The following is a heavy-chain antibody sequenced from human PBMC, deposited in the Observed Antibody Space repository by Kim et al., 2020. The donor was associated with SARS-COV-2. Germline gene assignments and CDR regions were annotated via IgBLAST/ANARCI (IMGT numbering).Heavy chain of an antibody. Sequence: GGSLRLSCAASGFTFSSYAMHWVRQAPGKGLEWVAVISYDGSNKYYADSVKGRFTISRDNSKNTLYLQMNSLRAEDTAVYYCARDLDEAAAGTALNYWGQGTLVTVSS. J-gene: IGHJ4*02. D-gene: IGHD6-13*01. CDR2: ISYDGSNK. CDR1: GFTFSSYA. CDR3: ARDLDEAAAGTALNY. V-gene: IGHV3-30*04.